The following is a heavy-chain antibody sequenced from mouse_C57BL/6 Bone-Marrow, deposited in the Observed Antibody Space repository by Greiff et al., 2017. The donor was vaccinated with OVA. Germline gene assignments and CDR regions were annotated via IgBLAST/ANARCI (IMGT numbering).Heavy chain of an antibody. Sequence: EVMLVESGEGLVKPGGSLKLSCAASGFTFSSYAMSWVRQTPEKRLEWVAYISSGGDYIYYADTVKGRFTISRDNARNTLYLQMSSLKYEDTAMYYCTRGTETNYAMDYWGQGTSVTVSS. D-gene: IGHD3-3*01. CDR3: TRGTETNYAMDY. CDR1: GFTFSSYA. CDR2: ISSGGDYI. V-gene: IGHV5-9-1*02. J-gene: IGHJ4*01.